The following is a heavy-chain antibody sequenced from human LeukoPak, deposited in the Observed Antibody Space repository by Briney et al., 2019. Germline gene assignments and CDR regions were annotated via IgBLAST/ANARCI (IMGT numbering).Heavy chain of an antibody. J-gene: IGHJ4*02. D-gene: IGHD5-12*01. CDR1: GGSISSSSYY. Sequence: SETLSLTCTVSGGSISSSSYYWGWIRQPPGKGLEWIGSIYYSGSTYYNPSLKSRVTISVDTSKNQFSLKLSSVTAADTAVYYCARLPEGMVATGDCWGQGTLVTVSS. V-gene: IGHV4-39*01. CDR2: IYYSGST. CDR3: ARLPEGMVATGDC.